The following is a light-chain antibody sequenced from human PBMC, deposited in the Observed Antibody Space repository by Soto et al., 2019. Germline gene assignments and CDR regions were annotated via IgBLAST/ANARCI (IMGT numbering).Light chain of an antibody. Sequence: VVKQSPANLYVSPRARATLSCRASQSIASSLARYQQQPGQSPRLLIYGASTRATGIPDRFSGSGSGTDFTLTISRLEPEDFAVYYCQQYGSSITFGQGTRLEIK. V-gene: IGKV3-20*01. CDR1: QSIASS. CDR3: QQYGSSIT. CDR2: GAS. J-gene: IGKJ5*01.